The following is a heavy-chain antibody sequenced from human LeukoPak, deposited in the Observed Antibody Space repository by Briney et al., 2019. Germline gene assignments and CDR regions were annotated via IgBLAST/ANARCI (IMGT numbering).Heavy chain of an antibody. CDR1: GGSISSGGYY. V-gene: IGHV4-39*01. Sequence: SETLSLTCTVSGGSISSGGYYWGWIRQPPGKGLEWIGSIYYSGSTYYNPSLKSRVTISVDTSKNQFSLKLSSVTAADTAVYYCAKNSGSYRFGFDIWGQGTMVTVSS. CDR2: IYYSGST. CDR3: AKNSGSYRFGFDI. J-gene: IGHJ3*02. D-gene: IGHD1-26*01.